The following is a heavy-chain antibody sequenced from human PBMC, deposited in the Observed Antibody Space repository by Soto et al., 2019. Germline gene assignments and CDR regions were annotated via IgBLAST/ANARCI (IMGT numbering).Heavy chain of an antibody. V-gene: IGHV4-31*03. D-gene: IGHD2-15*01. CDR1: GGSISSGGYY. CDR3: ARGRLGYCSGGSCYRSDY. Sequence: TLALTCTVSGGSISSGGYYWSWIRQHPGKGLEWIGYIYYSGSTYYNPSLRSRVTISVDTSKNQFSLKLSSVTAADTAVYYCARGRLGYCSGGSCYRSDYWGQGTLVTVSS. CDR2: IYYSGST. J-gene: IGHJ4*02.